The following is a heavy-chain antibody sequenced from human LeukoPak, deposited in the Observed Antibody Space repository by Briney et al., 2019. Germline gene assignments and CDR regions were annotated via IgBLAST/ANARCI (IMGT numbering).Heavy chain of an antibody. D-gene: IGHD3-3*01. Sequence: SETLSLTCAVYGGSFSGYYWSWIRQPPGKGLEWIGEINHSGSTNYNPSLKSRVTISVDTSKNQFSLKLSSVTAADTAVYYCARKGPKVTIFGVVNRKTYMDVWGKGTTVIVSS. CDR3: ARKGPKVTIFGVVNRKTYMDV. CDR1: GGSFSGYY. CDR2: INHSGST. J-gene: IGHJ6*03. V-gene: IGHV4-34*01.